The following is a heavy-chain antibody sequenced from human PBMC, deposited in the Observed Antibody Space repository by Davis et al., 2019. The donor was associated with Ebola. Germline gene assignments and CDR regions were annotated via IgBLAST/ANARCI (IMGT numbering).Heavy chain of an antibody. CDR2: INPHNGNT. V-gene: IGHV1-18*04. D-gene: IGHD1-1*01. J-gene: IGHJ4*02. CDR3: ARAQFPTTSDH. CDR1: GNTFTPHY. Sequence: ASVKVSCKASGNTFTPHYIHWVRQAPGQGLEWMGWINPHNGNTNYAQNVQGRVTLTTDTSTSTAYMEVGSLRSDDTAVYYCARAQFPTTSDHWGQGTLVTVSS.